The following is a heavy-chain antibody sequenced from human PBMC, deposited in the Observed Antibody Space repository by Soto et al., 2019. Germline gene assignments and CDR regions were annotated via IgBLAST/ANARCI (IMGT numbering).Heavy chain of an antibody. D-gene: IGHD3-22*01. CDR3: ARKDKSGYFNWFDP. V-gene: IGHV5-51*01. CDR2: IFPSDSDT. CDR1: VYRFTSYW. Sequence: PGESLKISCRTSVYRFTSYWIAWVRQMSGKGLEWMGIIFPSDSDTRYSPSFQGQVTISADRSTSTVFLQWASLKASDTAVYFCARKDKSGYFNWFDPWGQGTLVTVSS. J-gene: IGHJ5*02.